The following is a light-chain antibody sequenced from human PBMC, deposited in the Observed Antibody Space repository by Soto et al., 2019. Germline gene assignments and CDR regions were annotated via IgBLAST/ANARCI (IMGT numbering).Light chain of an antibody. V-gene: IGKV3-15*01. CDR1: QTVTNK. CDR2: DAS. J-gene: IGKJ4*01. CDR3: QQYNSWPVT. Sequence: EIVMTQSPATLSVSPGERVVLSCRATQTVTNKLAWYQQKPGQAPRLLIYDASIRATGIPARFSGSGSGTEFTLTISSLQSEDFVLYYCQQYNSWPVTFGRGTKVEIK.